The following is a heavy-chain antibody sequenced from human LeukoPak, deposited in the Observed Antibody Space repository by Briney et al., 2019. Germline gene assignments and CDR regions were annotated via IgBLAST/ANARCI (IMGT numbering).Heavy chain of an antibody. D-gene: IGHD3-22*01. J-gene: IGHJ4*02. V-gene: IGHV3-9*01. Sequence: PGRSLRLSCAASGFTFDDYAMHWVRQAPGKGLEWVSGISWNSGSIGYADSVKGRFTISRDNAKNSLYLQMNSLRAEDKALYYCASGRSYDSSGLDYWGQGTLVTVCS. CDR1: GFTFDDYA. CDR3: ASGRSYDSSGLDY. CDR2: ISWNSGSI.